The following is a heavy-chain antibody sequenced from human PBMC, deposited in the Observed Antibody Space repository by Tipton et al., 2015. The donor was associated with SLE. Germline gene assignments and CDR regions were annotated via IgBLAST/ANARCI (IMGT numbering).Heavy chain of an antibody. V-gene: IGHV3-48*01. CDR3: ARRWDYMDV. D-gene: IGHD4-23*01. Sequence: GSLRLSCVGSGFSFSEYSVHWVRQAPGKGLEWLSYISATGTTIQYEDSVKGRFTISRDNAENSVYLQMSSLRAEDTAVYYCARRWDYMDVWGKGTMVIVSS. CDR2: ISATGTTI. CDR1: GFSFSEYS. J-gene: IGHJ6*03.